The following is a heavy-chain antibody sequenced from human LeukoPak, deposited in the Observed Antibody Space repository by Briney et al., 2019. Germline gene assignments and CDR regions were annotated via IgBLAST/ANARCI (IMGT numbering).Heavy chain of an antibody. CDR3: AAGNALVSYFYGLDV. CDR2: ISSSSSYI. V-gene: IGHV3-21*04. CDR1: GFTFSSYS. J-gene: IGHJ6*02. D-gene: IGHD1-14*01. Sequence: GGSLRLSCAASGFTFSSYSMNWVRQAPGKGLEWVSSISSSSSYIYYADSLKGRFTISRDNAKNSLYLQMNSLRAEDTALYYCAAGNALVSYFYGLDVWGQGTTVTVSS.